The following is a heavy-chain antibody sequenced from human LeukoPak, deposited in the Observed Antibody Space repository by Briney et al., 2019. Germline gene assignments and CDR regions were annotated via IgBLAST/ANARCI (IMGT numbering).Heavy chain of an antibody. D-gene: IGHD5-12*01. Sequence: GGSLRLSCAASGFTFNSYGMHWVRQAPGKGLEWVAVISYDGSNKYYADSVKGRFTISRDNSKNTLYLQMSSLRAEDTAVYYCARVNSGYDSERFDYWGQGTLVTVSS. CDR2: ISYDGSNK. CDR1: GFTFNSYG. J-gene: IGHJ4*02. CDR3: ARVNSGYDSERFDY. V-gene: IGHV3-30*03.